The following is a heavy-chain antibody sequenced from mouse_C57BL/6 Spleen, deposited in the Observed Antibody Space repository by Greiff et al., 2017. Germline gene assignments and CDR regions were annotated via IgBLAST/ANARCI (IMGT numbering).Heavy chain of an antibody. CDR1: GYTFTSYW. CDR2: IHPNSGST. CDR3: ASPYDGAMDY. J-gene: IGHJ4*01. V-gene: IGHV1-64*01. Sequence: QVQLQQPGAELVKPGASVKLSCKASGYTFTSYWMHWVKQRPGQGLEWIGMIHPNSGSTNYNERFKSKATLTVDKSSRTAYMQLSSLTSEDSAVYYCASPYDGAMDYWGQGTSVTVSS. D-gene: IGHD2-12*01.